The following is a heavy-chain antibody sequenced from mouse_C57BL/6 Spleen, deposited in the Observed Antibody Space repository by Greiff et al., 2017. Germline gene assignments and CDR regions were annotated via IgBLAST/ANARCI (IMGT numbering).Heavy chain of an antibody. CDR2: INPSTGGT. Sequence: VQLQQSGPELVKPGASVKISCKASGYSFTGYYMNWVKQSPEKSLEWIGAINPSTGGTTYNQKFKAKATLTVDKSSSTAYMQLKSLTSEDSAVYYGATGTGGAYWGKGTLVTVSA. CDR1: GYSFTGYY. J-gene: IGHJ3*01. CDR3: ATGTGGAY. V-gene: IGHV1-42*01. D-gene: IGHD3-3*01.